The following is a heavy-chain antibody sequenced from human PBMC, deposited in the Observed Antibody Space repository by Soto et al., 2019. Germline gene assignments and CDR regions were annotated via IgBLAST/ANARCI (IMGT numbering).Heavy chain of an antibody. D-gene: IGHD2-15*01. CDR1: DYTFNSYG. V-gene: IGHV1-18*01. Sequence: QVQLVRSGDELKKPGASVKVSCKASDYTFNSYGISWVRKAPGQGLEWMGWLSGDNGDIKYAQKFQGRVTMTTDISTSTVYMELRSLSSDDTAVYFCAGSRGFGFDFWGQGTLVTVSS. CDR2: LSGDNGDI. CDR3: AGSRGFGFDF. J-gene: IGHJ4*02.